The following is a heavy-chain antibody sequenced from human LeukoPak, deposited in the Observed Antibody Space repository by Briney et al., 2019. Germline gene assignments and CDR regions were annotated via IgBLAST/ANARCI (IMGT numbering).Heavy chain of an antibody. V-gene: IGHV6-1*01. Sequence: SQTLSLTCAISRDSVSSNRAAWNWTRHSPSRGLEWLGRTYYRSKWYNDYAVSVKGRITISADTSKNQFSLQLNAVTPEDTAVYYCARSISGLGDWGQGTLVTVSS. CDR2: TYYRSKWYN. D-gene: IGHD3-16*01. CDR3: ARSISGLGD. CDR1: RDSVSSNRAA. J-gene: IGHJ4*02.